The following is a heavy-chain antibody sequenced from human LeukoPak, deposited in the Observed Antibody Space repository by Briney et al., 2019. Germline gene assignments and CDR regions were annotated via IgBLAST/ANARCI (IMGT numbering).Heavy chain of an antibody. CDR2: ISYTGRDK. J-gene: IGHJ4*02. Sequence: GGSLRLSCAASGVTFSSHAMHWVRQAPGKGLEWLTFISYTGRDKYYADSVKGPFTPLRDNSTNTLYPPMNSLTAEDTALYYCATDSSMTPVTMDFDYWGQGTLVTVSS. V-gene: IGHV3-30*04. CDR1: GVTFSSHA. CDR3: ATDSSMTPVTMDFDY. D-gene: IGHD4-17*01.